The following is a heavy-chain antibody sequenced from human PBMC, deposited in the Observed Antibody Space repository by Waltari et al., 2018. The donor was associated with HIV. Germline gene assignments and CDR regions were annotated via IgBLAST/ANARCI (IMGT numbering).Heavy chain of an antibody. CDR2: ISGGGGST. CDR1: DVTFEGYA. D-gene: IGHD3-10*01. Sequence: EVHLVASGGSLVQPGASLRRSCTASDVTFEGYAVAWVRQGPGKGLEWVAGISGGGGSTYYADSVKGRFTISRDNSKNALYLHMDSLSADDTAMYYCAKFRGNKEDYWGQGTLVTVSS. CDR3: AKFRGNKEDY. J-gene: IGHJ4*02. V-gene: IGHV3-23*04.